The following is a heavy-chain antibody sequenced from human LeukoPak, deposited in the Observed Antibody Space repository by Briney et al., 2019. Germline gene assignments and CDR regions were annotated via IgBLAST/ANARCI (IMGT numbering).Heavy chain of an antibody. CDR2: IYYSGST. Sequence: SETLSLTCTVSGGSINSYYWSWIRQPPRKGLEWIGYIYYSGSTNYNPPLKSRVTISVDTSKNQFPLKLSSVAAADTAVYYGAGHGSPHALRNWGQGTLVTVA. V-gene: IGHV4-59*08. CDR3: AGHGSPHALRN. D-gene: IGHD1-14*01. CDR1: GGSINSYY. J-gene: IGHJ4*02.